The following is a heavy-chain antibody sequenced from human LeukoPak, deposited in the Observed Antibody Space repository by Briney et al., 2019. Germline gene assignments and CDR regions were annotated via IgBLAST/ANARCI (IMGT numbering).Heavy chain of an antibody. V-gene: IGHV5-51*01. CDR2: IYPCDSDT. Sequence: PVESLKISCKGSGYSFTSYWIGLVRQVPGKGLEWVGIIYPCDSDTRYSPSFHGHVTISADKSISTAYLQWSRLKASDTAMYYCARHSHPYSSSVGFDYWGQGTLVTVSS. CDR1: GYSFTSYW. CDR3: ARHSHPYSSSVGFDY. D-gene: IGHD6-6*01. J-gene: IGHJ4*02.